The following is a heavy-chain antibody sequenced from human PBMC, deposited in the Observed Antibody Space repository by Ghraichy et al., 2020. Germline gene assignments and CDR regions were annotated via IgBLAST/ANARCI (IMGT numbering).Heavy chain of an antibody. V-gene: IGHV3-21*01. CDR3: VGQLSPDSQFDY. Sequence: GGSLRLSCAASEFTFSLYSMNWVRQAPGKGLEWVSSIDSTSTYIYYTDSVKGRFTVSRDNAKNSLYLQMNSLRAEDTATYYCVGQLSPDSQFDYWGQGTLVTVSS. CDR1: EFTFSLYS. D-gene: IGHD6-13*01. CDR2: IDSTSTYI. J-gene: IGHJ4*02.